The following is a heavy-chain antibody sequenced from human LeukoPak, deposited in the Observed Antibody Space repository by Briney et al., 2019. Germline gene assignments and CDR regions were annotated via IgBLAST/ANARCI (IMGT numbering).Heavy chain of an antibody. D-gene: IGHD6-19*01. CDR3: ATGYRRDWYQGD. V-gene: IGHV3-30-3*01. CDR1: GFTFSSYA. J-gene: IGHJ4*02. Sequence: GGSLRLSCAASGFTFSSYAMHWVRQAPGKGLEWVAVISYDGSNKYYADSVKGRFTISRDNSKNTLYLQMNSLRAEDTAVYYCATGYRRDWYQGDWGQGTLVTVSS. CDR2: ISYDGSNK.